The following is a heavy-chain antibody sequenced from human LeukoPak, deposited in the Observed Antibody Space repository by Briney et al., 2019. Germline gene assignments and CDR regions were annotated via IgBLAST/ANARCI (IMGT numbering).Heavy chain of an antibody. CDR2: ISGSGGST. D-gene: IGHD3-22*01. V-gene: IGHV3-23*01. Sequence: LAGGSLRLSCAASGFTFEDYAMHWVRQAPGKGLEWVSAISGSGGSTYYADSVKGRFIISRDNSKNTLYLQMNSLRAEDTAVYYWANDGAYYDSSTDAFDIWGQGTMVTVSS. CDR1: GFTFEDYA. CDR3: ANDGAYYDSSTDAFDI. J-gene: IGHJ3*02.